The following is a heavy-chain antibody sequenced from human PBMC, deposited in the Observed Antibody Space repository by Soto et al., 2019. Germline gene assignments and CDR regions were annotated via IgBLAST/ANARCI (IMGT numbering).Heavy chain of an antibody. CDR2: IIPMFGTA. CDR1: GGTFNTFA. Sequence: QEQLVQSGAEVKKPGSSVKVSCLASGGTFNTFAISWVRQAPGQGLEYMGGIIPMFGTAHYAQKFQGRVTITADESTRTVYMELSSLRSEDTALYYCARFSPPRGYYAYWGQGTLVTVSS. V-gene: IGHV1-69*01. CDR3: ARFSPPRGYYAY. J-gene: IGHJ4*02. D-gene: IGHD3-22*01.